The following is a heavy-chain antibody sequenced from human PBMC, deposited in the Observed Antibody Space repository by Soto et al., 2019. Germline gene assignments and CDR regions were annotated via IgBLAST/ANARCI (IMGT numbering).Heavy chain of an antibody. CDR3: AKNSWFHP. J-gene: IGHJ5*02. V-gene: IGHV3-23*01. Sequence: EVQLLESGGGLVQPGGSLRLSCAASGFTFSNYAMNWVRQAPGKGLEWVSTITGSGGGTYYTDSVKGRFTISRDNSKDTLYRQMNSLRVEEPAVYHCAKNSWFHPWGQGTLVTVSS. CDR2: ITGSGGGT. CDR1: GFTFSNYA.